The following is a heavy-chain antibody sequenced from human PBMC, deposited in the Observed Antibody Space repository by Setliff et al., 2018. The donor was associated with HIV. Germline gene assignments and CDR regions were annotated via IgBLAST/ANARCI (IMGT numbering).Heavy chain of an antibody. J-gene: IGHJ4*02. CDR2: IYYSGNS. D-gene: IGHD2-15*01. Sequence: PSETLSLTCTVSGVSISSSSYYWGWIRQPPGKGLEWIGAIYYSGNSYYNPFLKSRVTISVDMSKNQLSLKLSSVTAADTAVYFCARGPIRYSSGVRWFLGVESWYSGIDYWGQGTRVTVSS. CDR3: ARGPIRYSSGVRWFLGVESWYSGIDY. CDR1: GVSISSSSYY. V-gene: IGHV4-39*01.